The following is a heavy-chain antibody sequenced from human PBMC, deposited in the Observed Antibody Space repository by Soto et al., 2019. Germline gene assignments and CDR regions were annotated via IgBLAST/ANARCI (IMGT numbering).Heavy chain of an antibody. D-gene: IGHD3-3*01. J-gene: IGHJ3*02. CDR2: IYYSGST. CDR3: ARDNIRFLDLGDAFDI. Sequence: XATLALTCTVSGGSFSSGSYYWSWIRQPPGKGLEWIGYIYYSGSTNYNPSLKSRVTISVDTSKNQFSLKLSSVTAADTAVYYCARDNIRFLDLGDAFDIWGQGTMVTVSS. CDR1: GGSFSSGSYY. V-gene: IGHV4-61*01.